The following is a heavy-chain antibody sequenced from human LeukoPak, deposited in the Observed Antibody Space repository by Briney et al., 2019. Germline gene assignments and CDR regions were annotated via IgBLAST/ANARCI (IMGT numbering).Heavy chain of an antibody. CDR1: GYTFTSYY. J-gene: IGHJ5*02. CDR2: INPSGGST. CDR3: ARDPKPEYSSSSPWFDP. Sequence: ASVKLSCKASGYTFTSYYMHWVRQAPGQGLEWMSIINPSGGSTSYAQKFQGRVTMTRDISTSTVYMELSSLRSEDTAVYYCARDPKPEYSSSSPWFDPWGQGTLVTVSS. D-gene: IGHD6-6*01. V-gene: IGHV1-46*01.